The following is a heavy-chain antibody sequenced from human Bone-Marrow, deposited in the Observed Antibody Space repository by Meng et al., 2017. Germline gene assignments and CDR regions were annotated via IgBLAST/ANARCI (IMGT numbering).Heavy chain of an antibody. Sequence: GGSLRLSCAASGFTFSSYAMHWVRQAPGKGLEWVAVISYDGSNKYYADSVKGRFTISRDNSKNTLYLQMNSLRAEDTAVYYCARGTYSSSWNYYGMDVWGQGTTVTVSS. D-gene: IGHD6-13*01. CDR1: GFTFSSYA. CDR2: ISYDGSNK. J-gene: IGHJ6*02. V-gene: IGHV3-30*04. CDR3: ARGTYSSSWNYYGMDV.